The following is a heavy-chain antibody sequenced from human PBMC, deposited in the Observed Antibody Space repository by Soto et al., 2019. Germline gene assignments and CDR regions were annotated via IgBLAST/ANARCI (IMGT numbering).Heavy chain of an antibody. D-gene: IGHD3-3*01. V-gene: IGHV3-30*18. CDR3: AKDLSGSSGYFLFYYYYGMDV. Sequence: QPGGSLRLSCAASGFTFSSYGMHWVRQAPGKGLEWVAVISYDGSNKYYADSVKGRFTISRDNSKNTLYLQMNSLRAEDTAVYYCAKDLSGSSGYFLFYYYYGMDVWGQGTTVTVSS. CDR2: ISYDGSNK. CDR1: GFTFSSYG. J-gene: IGHJ6*02.